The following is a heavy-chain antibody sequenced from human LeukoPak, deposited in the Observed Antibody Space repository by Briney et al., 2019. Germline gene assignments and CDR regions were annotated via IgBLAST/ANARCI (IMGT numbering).Heavy chain of an antibody. CDR1: GYTFTSYA. D-gene: IGHD6-13*01. CDR2: INAGNGNT. CDR3: AISRGQQLAPEAPYYYGMDV. J-gene: IGHJ6*04. V-gene: IGHV1-3*01. Sequence: ASVKVSCKASGYTFTSYAMHWVRQAPGQRLEWMGWINAGNGNTKYSQKFQGRVTITRDTSACTAYMELSSLRSEDTAVYYCAISRGQQLAPEAPYYYGMDVWGKGTTVTVSS.